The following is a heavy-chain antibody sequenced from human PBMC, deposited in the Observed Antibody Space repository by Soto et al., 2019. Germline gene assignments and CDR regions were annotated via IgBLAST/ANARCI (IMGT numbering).Heavy chain of an antibody. D-gene: IGHD3-3*01. Sequence: EVQLLESGGGLVQPGGSLRLSCAASGFTFSSYAMSWVRQAQGKGLEWVSAISGSGGSTYYADSVKGRFTISRDNSKNTLYLQMNSLRAEDTAVYYCAKSGRFFEWLRFPFDIWGQGTMVTVSS. CDR2: ISGSGGST. V-gene: IGHV3-23*01. J-gene: IGHJ3*02. CDR3: AKSGRFFEWLRFPFDI. CDR1: GFTFSSYA.